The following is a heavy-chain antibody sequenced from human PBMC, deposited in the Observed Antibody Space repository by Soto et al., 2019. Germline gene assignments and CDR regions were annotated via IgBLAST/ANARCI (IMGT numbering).Heavy chain of an antibody. D-gene: IGHD2-2*01. CDR3: ARDLRDIVLVPAAMLYYYYGMDV. CDR1: GGTFSSYA. V-gene: IGHV1-69*13. J-gene: IGHJ6*02. CDR2: IIPIFGTA. Sequence: SVKVSCKASGGTFSSYAISWVRQAPGQGLEWMGGIIPIFGTANYAQKFQGRVTITADESTSTAYMELSSLRSEDTAVYYCARDLRDIVLVPAAMLYYYYGMDVWAQGTTVTVSS.